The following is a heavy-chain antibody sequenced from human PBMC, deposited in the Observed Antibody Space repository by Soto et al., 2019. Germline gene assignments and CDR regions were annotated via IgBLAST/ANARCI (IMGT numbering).Heavy chain of an antibody. CDR2: INNSGST. D-gene: IGHD6-13*01. Sequence: SETLSLTCTVSGGSFSGYYWTWIRQPPGKGLEWIGEINNSGSTNYNASLKSRVTISVDTSKNQFSLKLSSVTAADTAVYYCARGPRYSSRRGPADYWGQGTLVTVSS. J-gene: IGHJ4*02. CDR1: GGSFSGYY. CDR3: ARGPRYSSRRGPADY. V-gene: IGHV4-34*01.